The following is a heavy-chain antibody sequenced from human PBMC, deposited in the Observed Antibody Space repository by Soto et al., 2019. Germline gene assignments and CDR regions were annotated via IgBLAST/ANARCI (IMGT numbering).Heavy chain of an antibody. CDR2: IYPGDSDT. D-gene: IGHD6-19*01. CDR3: ARHEGVAEAGPPSHY. Sequence: PGESLKISCKGSGYSFTSYWIGWVRQMPGKGLEWMGIIYPGDSDTRYSPSFQGQVTISADKSISTAYLQWSSLKASDTAMYYCARHEGVAEAGPPSHYWGQGTLVTVSS. V-gene: IGHV5-51*01. J-gene: IGHJ4*02. CDR1: GYSFTSYW.